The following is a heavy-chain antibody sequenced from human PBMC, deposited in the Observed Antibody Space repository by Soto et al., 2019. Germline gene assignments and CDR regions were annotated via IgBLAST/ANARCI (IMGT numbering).Heavy chain of an antibody. CDR1: DGSMNSDSSY. D-gene: IGHD3-22*01. V-gene: IGHV4-39*01. J-gene: IGHJ4*02. CDR3: ARLGGYVSVGYYYLWDS. Sequence: ASETLSLTCRVSDGSMNSDSSYWGWIRQPPGKGLEWIGVINHSGSTYHNLSLKGRVTMSVDASRNQFSLKLTSMTAADTAVYYCARLGGYVSVGYYYLWDSWGQGTLVTVSS. CDR2: INHSGST.